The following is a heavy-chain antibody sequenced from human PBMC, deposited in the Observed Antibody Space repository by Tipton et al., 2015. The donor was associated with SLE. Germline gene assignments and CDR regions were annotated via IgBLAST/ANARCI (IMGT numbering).Heavy chain of an antibody. V-gene: IGHV4/OR15-8*01. Sequence: LRLSCVASGLTFDNAWMSWVRQAPGKGLEWIGEVFRGGSTNYSPSLESRVTITVDMSKNQFSLRLISVTAADTAVYYCARGCSSSTCEPFYFFGMDVWGQGTTVTVSS. CDR3: ARGCSSSTCEPFYFFGMDV. J-gene: IGHJ6*02. D-gene: IGHD2-2*01. CDR2: VFRGGST. CDR1: GLTFDNAW.